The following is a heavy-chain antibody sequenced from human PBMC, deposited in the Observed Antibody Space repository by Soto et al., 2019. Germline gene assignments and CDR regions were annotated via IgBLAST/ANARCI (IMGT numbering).Heavy chain of an antibody. J-gene: IGHJ5*02. Sequence: SETLSLTCAVSGFSISSGYFWGWIRQPPGKGQEWLGSIYHSGTTYYNPSVKGRVTISVDTSKNQFSLKMSSVTAADTAVYYCARDSSGYYWFDPWGQGTLVTVSS. CDR1: GFSISSGYF. CDR2: IYHSGTT. V-gene: IGHV4-38-2*02. CDR3: ARDSSGYYWFDP. D-gene: IGHD3-22*01.